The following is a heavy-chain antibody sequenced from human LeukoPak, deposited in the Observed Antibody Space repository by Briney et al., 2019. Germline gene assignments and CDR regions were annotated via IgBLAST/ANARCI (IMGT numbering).Heavy chain of an antibody. CDR2: IYHSGST. J-gene: IGHJ4*02. D-gene: IGHD4-17*01. CDR3: ARDTVTIGY. V-gene: IGHV4-59*12. CDR1: GGSISSYY. Sequence: SETLSLTCTVSGGSISSYYWSWIRQPPGKGLEWIGYIYHSGSTKYNPSLKSRVTMSVDTSKNQFSVKLSSVTAADTAVYYCARDTVTIGYWGQGTLVTVSS.